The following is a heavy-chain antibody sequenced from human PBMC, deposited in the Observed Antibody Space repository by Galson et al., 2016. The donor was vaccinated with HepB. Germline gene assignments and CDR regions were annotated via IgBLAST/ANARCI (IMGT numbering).Heavy chain of an antibody. CDR3: VKEPDYDVQ. CDR2: INEDGSEE. V-gene: IGHV3-7*01. CDR1: GFTFTRCW. D-gene: IGHD3-22*01. J-gene: IGHJ4*02. Sequence: SLRLSCAASGFTFTRCWMSWVRQAPGKGLEWVANINEDGSEENYVDSVRGRFTISRDNAKNSLYLQMSRLRAGDTALYYCVKEPDYDVQWGQGTRVTVS.